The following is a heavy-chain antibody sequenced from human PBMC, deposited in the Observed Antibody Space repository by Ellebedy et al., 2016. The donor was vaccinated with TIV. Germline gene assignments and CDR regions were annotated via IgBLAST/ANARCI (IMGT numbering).Heavy chain of an antibody. Sequence: SETLSLTCIVSGGSISNHFWSWIRQPAGGGLEWIGRLHPSLTPSYNPSLKSRVILSRDTSKAQFSLKLSSVTAADTAVYYCARQPPLNVLVRGVVYFDQWGQGTRVTVSS. CDR3: ARQPPLNVLVRGVVYFDQ. CDR1: GGSISNHF. D-gene: IGHD3-10*01. CDR2: LHPSLTP. V-gene: IGHV4-4*07. J-gene: IGHJ4*02.